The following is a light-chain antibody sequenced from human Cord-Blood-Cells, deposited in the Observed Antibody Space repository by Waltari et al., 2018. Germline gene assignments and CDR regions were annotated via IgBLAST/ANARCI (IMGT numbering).Light chain of an antibody. CDR3: QQLNSYPIT. Sequence: IHLNQSPSSLSASVGDRVTLTCRASQGISSYLAWYQQKPGKAPKLLIYAASTLQSGVPSRFSGSGSGTDFTLTISSLQPEDFATYYCQQLNSYPITFGQGTRLEIK. CDR1: QGISSY. V-gene: IGKV1-9*01. CDR2: AAS. J-gene: IGKJ5*01.